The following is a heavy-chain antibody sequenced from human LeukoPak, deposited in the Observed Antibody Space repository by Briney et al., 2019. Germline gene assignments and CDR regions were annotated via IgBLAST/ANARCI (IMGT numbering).Heavy chain of an antibody. CDR3: AKARYSSGWYSY. D-gene: IGHD6-19*01. CDR2: ISGSGGST. V-gene: IGHV3-23*01. Sequence: PGGSLRLSCAASGFTFSSYAMSWVRQAPGRGLEWVSAISGSGGSTYYADSVKGRFTISRDNSKNTLYLQMNSLRAEDTAVYYCAKARYSSGWYSYWGQGTLATVSS. J-gene: IGHJ4*02. CDR1: GFTFSSYA.